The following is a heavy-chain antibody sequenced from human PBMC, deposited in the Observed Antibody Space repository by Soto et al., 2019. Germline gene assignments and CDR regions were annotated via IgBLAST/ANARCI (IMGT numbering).Heavy chain of an antibody. D-gene: IGHD6-13*01. V-gene: IGHV4-59*01. CDR3: ARYRREAVAGYTLDN. CDR2: VYNSGST. Sequence: XETLSFPCTVAGCSMSSNSWTWIRQPPGKGLEWIGYVYNSGSTNYNPSLKSRVTISEDTSKSQFSLKVNSMTAADTAVYYCARYRREAVAGYTLDNWGQGILVTVSS. J-gene: IGHJ4*02. CDR1: GCSMSSNS.